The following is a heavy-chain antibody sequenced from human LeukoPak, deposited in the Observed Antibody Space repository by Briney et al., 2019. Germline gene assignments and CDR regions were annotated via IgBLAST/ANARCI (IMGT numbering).Heavy chain of an antibody. V-gene: IGHV3-74*01. J-gene: IGHJ4*02. CDR1: GFTFSNYW. Sequence: GGSLRLSCAASGFTFSNYWMHWVRQAQGKGLEWVSRINTDGRTTEYADSVKGRFTISRDNAKNTVFLQMNSLRPEDTAVYYCVRLLDLDYWGQGTLVTVSS. D-gene: IGHD3-3*01. CDR3: VRLLDLDY. CDR2: INTDGRTT.